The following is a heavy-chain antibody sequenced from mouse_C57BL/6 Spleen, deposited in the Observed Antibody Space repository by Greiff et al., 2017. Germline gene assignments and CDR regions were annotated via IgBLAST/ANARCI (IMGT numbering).Heavy chain of an antibody. J-gene: IGHJ3*01. CDR2: ILPGSGSP. Sequence: VQLQESGAELMKPGASVKLSCKATGYTFTGYWIEWVKQRPGHGLEWIGQILPGSGSPNYNETFKGKATFTADTSSTTAYMQLSSLTTEDSAIYDCAGEYDGCYAFAYWGQGTLVTVSA. D-gene: IGHD2-3*01. CDR3: AGEYDGCYAFAY. CDR1: GYTFTGYW. V-gene: IGHV1-9*01.